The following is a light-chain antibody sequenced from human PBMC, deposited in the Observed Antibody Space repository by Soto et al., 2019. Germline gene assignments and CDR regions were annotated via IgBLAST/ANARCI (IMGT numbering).Light chain of an antibody. CDR1: QSISIW. J-gene: IGKJ1*01. V-gene: IGKV1-5*01. CDR3: QQYNNYATWT. Sequence: DIQMTQSPSTLSASVGDRFTITFRCSQSISIWLAWYQHKPGKAPQVLIWDASSLQRGVPSRFSGSGSGTEFTLTISSLQPDDFATYYCQQYNNYATWTFGQGTKVDIK. CDR2: DAS.